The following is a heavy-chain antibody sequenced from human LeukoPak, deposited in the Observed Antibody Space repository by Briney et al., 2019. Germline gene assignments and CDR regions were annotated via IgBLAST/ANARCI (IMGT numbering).Heavy chain of an antibody. CDR2: IYSGGST. V-gene: IGHV3-53*01. J-gene: IGHJ3*02. Sequence: GGSLRLSCAASGFTVSSNYMSWVRQAPGKGLEWVSVIYSGGSTYYADSVKGRFTISRDNAKNSLYLQMNSLRAEDTAVYYCARGDYDILTGCQGAFDIWGQGTMVTVSS. CDR3: ARGDYDILTGCQGAFDI. D-gene: IGHD3-9*01. CDR1: GFTVSSNY.